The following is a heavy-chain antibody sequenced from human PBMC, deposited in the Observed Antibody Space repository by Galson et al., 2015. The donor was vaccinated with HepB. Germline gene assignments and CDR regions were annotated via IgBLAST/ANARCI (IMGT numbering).Heavy chain of an antibody. CDR2: IYPGDSDT. V-gene: IGHV5-51*03. D-gene: IGHD3-22*01. Sequence: QSGAEVKKPGESLKISCKGSGYSFTSYWIGWVRQMPGKGLEWMGIIYPGDSDTRYSPSFQGQVTISADKSISTAYLQWGSLKASDTAMYYCARLIIGGRRPRDSSGYYYRETRVYYMDVWGKGTTVTVSS. CDR3: ARLIIGGRRPRDSSGYYYRETRVYYMDV. CDR1: GYSFTSYW. J-gene: IGHJ6*03.